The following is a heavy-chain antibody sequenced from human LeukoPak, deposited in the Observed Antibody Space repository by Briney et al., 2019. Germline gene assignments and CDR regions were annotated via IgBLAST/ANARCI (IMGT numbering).Heavy chain of an antibody. CDR2: ISSSGSTI. CDR1: GFTFSSYE. Sequence: GGSLRLSCAASGFTFSSYEMNWVRQAPGKGLEWVSYISSSGSTIYYADSAKGRFTISRDNAKNSLYLQMNSLRAEDTAVYYCASPYYYDSSGYYSGDYWGQGTLVTVSS. D-gene: IGHD3-22*01. V-gene: IGHV3-48*03. J-gene: IGHJ4*02. CDR3: ASPYYYDSSGYYSGDY.